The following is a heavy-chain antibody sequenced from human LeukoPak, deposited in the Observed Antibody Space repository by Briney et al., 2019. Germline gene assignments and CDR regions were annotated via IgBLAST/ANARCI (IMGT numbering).Heavy chain of an antibody. CDR3: ASSPAYSNNWDAIDN. V-gene: IGHV3-13*01. Sequence: GGSLRLSCAASGFSFTNYDMHWVRQAAGKGLEWVSGIGTAGDTYYPGSVKGRFTISRGNAKNSLYLQMNSLSAGDTAVYYCASSPAYSNNWDAIDNWGQGTLVTVSS. D-gene: IGHD6-13*01. CDR2: IGTAGDT. CDR1: GFSFTNYD. J-gene: IGHJ4*02.